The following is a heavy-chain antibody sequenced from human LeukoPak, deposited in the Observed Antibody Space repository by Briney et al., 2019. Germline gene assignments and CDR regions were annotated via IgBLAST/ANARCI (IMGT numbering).Heavy chain of an antibody. D-gene: IGHD5-12*01. CDR1: GYIFISYW. V-gene: IGHV5-51*01. Sequence: GESLKISCKGSGYIFISYWIAWVRQMPGKGLEWMGIIYPGDSDTRYSPSFQGQATISADKSITTAYLQWDSLKASDTAMYYCARSGYSGYETDYWGQGTLVTVSS. J-gene: IGHJ4*02. CDR2: IYPGDSDT. CDR3: ARSGYSGYETDY.